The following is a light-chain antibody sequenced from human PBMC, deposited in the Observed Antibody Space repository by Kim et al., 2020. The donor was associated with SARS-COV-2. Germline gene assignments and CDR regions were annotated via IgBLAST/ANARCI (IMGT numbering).Light chain of an antibody. CDR2: QDS. V-gene: IGLV3-1*01. J-gene: IGLJ2*01. CDR1: KLGDKY. CDR3: QAWDSSTVV. Sequence: SYELTQPPSVSVSPGQTASITCPGDKLGDKYACWYQQKPGQSPVLVIYQDSKRPSGIPERFPGSNSGNTATLTISGTQAMDEADYYCQAWDSSTVV.